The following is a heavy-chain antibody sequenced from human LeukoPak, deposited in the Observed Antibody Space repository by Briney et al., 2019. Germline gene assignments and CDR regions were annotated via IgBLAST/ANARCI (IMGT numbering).Heavy chain of an antibody. J-gene: IGHJ4*02. D-gene: IGHD2-2*01. CDR3: ASSTSWWGLGY. Sequence: SETLSLTCTVSGGSISSYYWSWIRQPPGKGLEWIGYIYYSGSTNYNPSLKSRVTISVDTSKNQFSLKLSSVTAADTAVYYCASSTSWWGLGYWGQGTLVTVSS. CDR1: GGSISSYY. V-gene: IGHV4-59*01. CDR2: IYYSGST.